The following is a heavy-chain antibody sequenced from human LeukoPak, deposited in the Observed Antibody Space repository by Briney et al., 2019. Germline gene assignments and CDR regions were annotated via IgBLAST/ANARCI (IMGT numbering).Heavy chain of an antibody. V-gene: IGHV3-23*01. J-gene: IGHJ4*02. CDR1: GLTFNGSG. D-gene: IGHD2-15*01. CDR2: SGVSDGST. CDR3: AKGGFRGTCNPLVY. Sequence: GGSLSLSCAVSGLTFNGSGMRWVRQPPGKGLEWISSSGVSDGSTYYTASLKVRLTISRDNSKNTLYLKMNNRRAEDTALYYCAKGGFRGTCNPLVYWGQGALVTVSP.